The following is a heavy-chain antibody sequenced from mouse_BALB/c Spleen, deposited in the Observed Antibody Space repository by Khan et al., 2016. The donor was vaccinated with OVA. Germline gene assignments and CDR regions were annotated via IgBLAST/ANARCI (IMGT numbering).Heavy chain of an antibody. CDR3: ASHLTGSFAY. CDR2: INSDGTYT. CDR1: GFTFSNYG. Sequence: EVELVESGGDLVKPGGSLKLSCAASGFTFSNYGMSWVRQISDKRLVWVATINSDGTYTYYPDSVKGRFTISRNNAKNTLYLEMSSLKSEDTAMYDCASHLTGSFAYWGQGTLVTVSA. D-gene: IGHD4-1*01. V-gene: IGHV5-6*01. J-gene: IGHJ3*01.